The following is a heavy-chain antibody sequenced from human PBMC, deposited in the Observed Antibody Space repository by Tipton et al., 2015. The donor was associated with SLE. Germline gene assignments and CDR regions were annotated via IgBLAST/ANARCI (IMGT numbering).Heavy chain of an antibody. CDR3: ARTKSSGAVGWYFDL. J-gene: IGHJ2*01. CDR1: GDSIRSYY. D-gene: IGHD2-15*01. Sequence: TLSLTCTVSGDSIRSYYWSWIRQPPGKGLEWIGYIYYSGSTNYNPSLKSRVTISVDTSKNQFSLKLNSVTAADTAVYYCARTKSSGAVGWYFDLWGRGTLVTVSS. CDR2: IYYSGST. V-gene: IGHV4-59*01.